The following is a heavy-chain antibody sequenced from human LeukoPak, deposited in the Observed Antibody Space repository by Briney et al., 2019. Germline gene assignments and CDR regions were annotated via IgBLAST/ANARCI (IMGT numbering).Heavy chain of an antibody. D-gene: IGHD3-10*01. Sequence: GGSLRLSCAASGFTFSSYGMHWVRQAPGKGLEWVAVIWYDGSNKYYADSVKGRFTISRDNSKNTLYLQMNSLRAKDTAVYYCAREGPWFGESYYGMDVWGQGTTVTVSS. J-gene: IGHJ6*02. CDR1: GFTFSSYG. V-gene: IGHV3-33*08. CDR3: AREGPWFGESYYGMDV. CDR2: IWYDGSNK.